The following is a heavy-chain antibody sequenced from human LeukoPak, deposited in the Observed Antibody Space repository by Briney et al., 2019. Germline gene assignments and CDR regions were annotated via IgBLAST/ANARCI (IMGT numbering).Heavy chain of an antibody. J-gene: IGHJ3*02. V-gene: IGHV1-8*03. CDR3: ARGQYVLYFDWRAAFDI. CDR1: GYTFTSYD. CDR2: MNPNSGNT. D-gene: IGHD3-9*01. Sequence: ASVKVSCKASGYTFTSYDINWVRQATRQGLEWMGWMNPNSGNTGYAQKFQGRVTITRNTSISTAYMELSSLRSEDTAVYYCARGQYVLYFDWRAAFDIWGQGTMVTVSS.